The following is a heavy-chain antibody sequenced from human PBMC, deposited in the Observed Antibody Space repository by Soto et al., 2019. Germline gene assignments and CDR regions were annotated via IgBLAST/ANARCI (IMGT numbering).Heavy chain of an antibody. CDR3: ARESEDLTSNFDY. CDR2: ISSTTNYI. J-gene: IGHJ4*02. V-gene: IGHV3-21*06. Sequence: GGSLRLSCAASGFTFTRHSMNWVREAPGKGLEWVSSISSTTNYIYYGDSMKGRFTISRDNAKNSLYLEMNSLRAEDTAVYYCARESEDLTSNFDYWGQGTLVNVSS. CDR1: GFTFTRHS.